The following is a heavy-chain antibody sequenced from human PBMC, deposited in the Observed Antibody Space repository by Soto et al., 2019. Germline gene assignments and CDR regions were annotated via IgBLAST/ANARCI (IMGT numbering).Heavy chain of an antibody. CDR3: AKDRAAAEDY. V-gene: IGHV3-30*18. CDR1: GFTFSSYG. Sequence: QVQLVESGGGVVQPGRSLRLSCAASGFTFSSYGMHWVRQAPGKGLEWVAVISYDGSNKYYADSVKGRFTISRDNSKNTLYLQMNSLRAEDTAVYYCAKDRAAAEDYWGQGTLVTVSS. D-gene: IGHD6-13*01. J-gene: IGHJ4*02. CDR2: ISYDGSNK.